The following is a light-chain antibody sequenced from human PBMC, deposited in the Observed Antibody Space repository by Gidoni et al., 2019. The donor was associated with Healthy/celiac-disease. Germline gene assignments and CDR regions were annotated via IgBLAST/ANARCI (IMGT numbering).Light chain of an antibody. CDR3: QQRRNWPLT. J-gene: IGKJ4*01. CDR2: DAS. V-gene: IGKV3-11*01. Sequence: TVLTPSPATLSLSPGERATLSCMASQSVSSYLTWYQQKPGKAPRLLIYDASNRATGIPARFSGSGSGTDFTLTISSLEPEDFAVYYCQQRRNWPLTFXGXTKVEIK. CDR1: QSVSSY.